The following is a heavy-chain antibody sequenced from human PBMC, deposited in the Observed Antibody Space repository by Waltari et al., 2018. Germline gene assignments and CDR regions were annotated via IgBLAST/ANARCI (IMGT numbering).Heavy chain of an antibody. D-gene: IGHD3-22*01. Sequence: QVHLQESGPGLVKPSETLSLTCAVSGYSISSGYYWGWIRQPPGKGLEWIGSVYHSGNIYHNPSLKSRVTILVDTSKNQFSLKLSSVTAADTAVYYCARLLYDSRGYYYFDYWGRGTLVTVSS. CDR1: GYSISSGYY. CDR3: ARLLYDSRGYYYFDY. V-gene: IGHV4-38-2*01. J-gene: IGHJ4*02. CDR2: VYHSGNI.